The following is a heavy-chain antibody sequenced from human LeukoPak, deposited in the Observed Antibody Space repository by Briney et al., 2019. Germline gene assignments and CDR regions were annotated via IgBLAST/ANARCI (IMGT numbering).Heavy chain of an antibody. V-gene: IGHV5-51*01. CDR1: GDSFTSYW. D-gene: IGHD1-26*01. Sequence: GESLKISCKGSGDSFTSYWIGWVRQLPGKGLEWMGVIYPGDSDTRYNPSFQGQVTISADKSINAAYLQWSSLKAADTAIYYCGRCVLVGATQNWLDPWGQGTRVTVSS. CDR3: GRCVLVGATQNWLDP. CDR2: IYPGDSDT. J-gene: IGHJ5*02.